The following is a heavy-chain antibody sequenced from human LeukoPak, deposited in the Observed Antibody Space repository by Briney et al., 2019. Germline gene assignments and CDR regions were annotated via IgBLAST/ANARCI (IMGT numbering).Heavy chain of an antibody. CDR1: GYTFTGYY. CDR3: ARVALLEGGSYEAIADAFDI. Sequence: ASVKVSCKASGYTFTGYYMHWVRQAPGQGLEWMGWINPNSGGTNYAQKFQGRVTMTRDTSISTAYMELSRLRSDDTAVYYCARVALLEGGSYEAIADAFDIWGQGTMVTVSS. J-gene: IGHJ3*02. V-gene: IGHV1-2*02. D-gene: IGHD1-26*01. CDR2: INPNSGGT.